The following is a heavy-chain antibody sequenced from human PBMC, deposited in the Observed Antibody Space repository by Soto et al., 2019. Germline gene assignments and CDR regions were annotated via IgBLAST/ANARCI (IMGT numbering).Heavy chain of an antibody. Sequence: EASVKVSCKASGGTFTSYVISWVRQAPGQGPEWMGGIIPMFGTPDYAQRFQGRVTITADESTNTAYMELIGLRYEDTAFYYCAVNDGTAVAYYFEDSGQGTLVTVYS. D-gene: IGHD3-10*01. J-gene: IGHJ4*02. CDR1: GGTFTSYV. CDR2: IIPMFGTP. CDR3: AVNDGTAVAYYFED. V-gene: IGHV1-69*13.